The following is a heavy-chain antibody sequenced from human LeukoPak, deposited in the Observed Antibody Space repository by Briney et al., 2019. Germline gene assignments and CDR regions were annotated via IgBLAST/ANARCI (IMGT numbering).Heavy chain of an antibody. J-gene: IGHJ4*02. D-gene: IGHD4-23*01. CDR3: ARLNSDDTLFDY. CDR2: IYDGGST. V-gene: IGHV3-53*01. Sequence: GGSLRLSCAVSGFTVSSSYMNWVRQAPGKGQEWVSVIYDGGSTYYADSVKGRFTISRDNSKNTLYLQMNSLRAEDTAVYYCARLNSDDTLFDYWGQGTQVTVSS. CDR1: GFTVSSSY.